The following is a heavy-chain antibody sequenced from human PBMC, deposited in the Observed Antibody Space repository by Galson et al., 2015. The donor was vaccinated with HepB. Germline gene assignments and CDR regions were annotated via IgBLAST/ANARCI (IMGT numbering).Heavy chain of an antibody. CDR2: ISWDGGST. Sequence: SLRLSCAASGFTFDDYTMHWVRQAPGKGLEWVSLISWDGGSTYYANSVKGRFTISRDNSKNSLYLQMNSLRTEDTALYYCAKNAYYYDSSGPFQHWGQGTLVTVSS. J-gene: IGHJ1*01. D-gene: IGHD3-22*01. CDR3: AKNAYYYDSSGPFQH. CDR1: GFTFDDYT. V-gene: IGHV3-43*01.